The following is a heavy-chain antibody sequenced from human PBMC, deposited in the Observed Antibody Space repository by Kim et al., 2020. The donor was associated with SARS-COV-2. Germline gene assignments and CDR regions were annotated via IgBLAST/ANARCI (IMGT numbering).Heavy chain of an antibody. CDR2: IYPGDSDT. V-gene: IGHV5-51*01. CDR3: ARRRGSRTQTYYYDSSGYYYSDIADY. J-gene: IGHJ4*02. Sequence: GESLKISCKGSGYSFTSYWIGWVRQMPGKGLEWMGIIYPGDSDTRYSPSFQGQVTISADKSISTAYLQWSSLKASDTAMYYCARRRGSRTQTYYYDSSGYYYSDIADYWGQGTLVTVSS. CDR1: GYSFTSYW. D-gene: IGHD3-22*01.